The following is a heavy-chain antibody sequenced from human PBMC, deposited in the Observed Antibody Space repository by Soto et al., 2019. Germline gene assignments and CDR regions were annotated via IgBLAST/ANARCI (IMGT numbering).Heavy chain of an antibody. CDR1: GYTFTSYD. D-gene: IGHD3-10*01. CDR3: ARFRSYYYGMDV. CDR2: MNPNSGNT. J-gene: IGHJ6*02. Sequence: GASVKVSCKASGYTFTSYDINWVRQATGQGLEWMGWMNPNSGNTGYAQKFQGRVTMTRNTSISTAYMELSSLRSEDTAVYYCARFRSYYYGMDVWGQGTTVTVSS. V-gene: IGHV1-8*01.